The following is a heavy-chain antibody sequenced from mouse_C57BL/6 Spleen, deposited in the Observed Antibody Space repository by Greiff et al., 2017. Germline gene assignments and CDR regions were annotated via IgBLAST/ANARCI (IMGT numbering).Heavy chain of an antibody. CDR2: INPSSGYT. J-gene: IGHJ2*01. Sequence: VQGVESGAELAKPGASVKLSCKASGYTFTSYWMHWVKQRPGQGLEWIGYINPSSGYTKYNQKFKDKATLTADKSSSTAYMQLSSLTYEDSAVYYCARGTTVVPFDYWGQGTTLTVSS. CDR3: ARGTTVVPFDY. CDR1: GYTFTSYW. D-gene: IGHD1-1*01. V-gene: IGHV1-7*01.